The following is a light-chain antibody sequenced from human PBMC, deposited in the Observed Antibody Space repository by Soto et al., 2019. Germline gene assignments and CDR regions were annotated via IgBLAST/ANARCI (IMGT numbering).Light chain of an antibody. Sequence: DIQMTQSPSSLYASVGHRVTITCRASQSISSYLHWYQQKPGKAPKLLIYAASSLQSGVPSRFSGSGSGTDFTLTISSLQPEDFATYYCQRSFSTPLTFGGGTKVEIK. V-gene: IGKV1-39*01. J-gene: IGKJ4*01. CDR1: QSISSY. CDR2: AAS. CDR3: QRSFSTPLT.